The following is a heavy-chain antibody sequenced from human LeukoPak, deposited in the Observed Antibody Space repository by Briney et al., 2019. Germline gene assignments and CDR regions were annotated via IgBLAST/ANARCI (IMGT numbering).Heavy chain of an antibody. Sequence: ASVKVPCKASGYTFTSYYMHWVRQAPGQGLEWMGIINPSGGSTSYAQKFQGRVTMTRDMSTSTVYMELSSLRSEDTAVYYCASENPYYDSSLNYWGQGTLVTVSS. J-gene: IGHJ4*02. CDR3: ASENPYYDSSLNY. CDR1: GYTFTSYY. CDR2: INPSGGST. D-gene: IGHD3-22*01. V-gene: IGHV1-46*01.